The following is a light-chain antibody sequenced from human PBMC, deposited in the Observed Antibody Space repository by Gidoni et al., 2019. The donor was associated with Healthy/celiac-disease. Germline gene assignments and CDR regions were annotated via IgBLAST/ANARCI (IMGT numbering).Light chain of an antibody. CDR2: GAS. CDR3: QQYNNWPRT. CDR1: QSVSSN. Sequence: EIVMTQSPATLSGSPGERATLSCRASQSVSSNLAWYQQKPGQAPRLLIYGASTRATGIPARFSGSGSGTEFTLTISSLQSEDFAVYYCQQYNNWPRTFAQGTKLEIK. J-gene: IGKJ2*01. V-gene: IGKV3-15*01.